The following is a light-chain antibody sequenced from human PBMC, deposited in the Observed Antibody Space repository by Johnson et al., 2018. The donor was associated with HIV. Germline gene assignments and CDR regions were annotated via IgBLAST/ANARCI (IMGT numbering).Light chain of an antibody. V-gene: IGLV1-51*02. Sequence: QSVLTQPPSVSAAPGQRVTISCSGSTSNIGDNYVSWYQHLPGTAPKLLIYESNKRPSGIPDRFYGSKSGTSATLGITGLQTGDEADYYCGTWDNSLSAYVFGTGSKVTVL. J-gene: IGLJ1*01. CDR3: GTWDNSLSAYV. CDR2: ESN. CDR1: TSNIGDNY.